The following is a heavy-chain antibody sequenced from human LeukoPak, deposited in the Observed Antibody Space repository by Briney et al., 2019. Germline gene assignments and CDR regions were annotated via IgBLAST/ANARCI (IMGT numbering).Heavy chain of an antibody. CDR3: AKSRAPIADPDGFDV. D-gene: IGHD3-10*01. J-gene: IGHJ3*01. CDR1: GFPFSNYG. CDR2: IRHGGKIE. V-gene: IGHV3-30*02. Sequence: GSLRLSCVGSGFPFSNYGIHWVRQAPGRGLEWVAFIRHGGKIEYYTDSVKGRFIVSRDNSKSSLYLQMSSLRPADTAVYYCAKSRAPIADPDGFDVWGRGTLVTVSS.